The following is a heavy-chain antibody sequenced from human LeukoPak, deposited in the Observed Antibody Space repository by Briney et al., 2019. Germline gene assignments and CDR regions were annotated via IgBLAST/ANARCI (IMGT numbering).Heavy chain of an antibody. CDR3: ARSSSGTYHY. CDR1: GYNFPSYT. V-gene: IGHV1-3*01. Sequence: ASVKVSCKTSGYNFPSYTMHWLRQAPGQSPEWMGSINGDNGNTRYSEKFHDRVTFTRNTSASSAYMELSSLRFEDTAVYYCARSSSGTYHYWGQGTLVSVSS. D-gene: IGHD3-10*01. CDR2: INGDNGNT. J-gene: IGHJ4*02.